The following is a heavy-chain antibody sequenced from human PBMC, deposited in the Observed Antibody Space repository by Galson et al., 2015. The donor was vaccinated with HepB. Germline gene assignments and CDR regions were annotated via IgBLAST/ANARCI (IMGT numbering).Heavy chain of an antibody. CDR1: GNTVNNYG. CDR3: ARGSQGYCSGGECYGFDAFDM. D-gene: IGHD2-15*01. Sequence: SVKVSCKASGNTVNNYGITWVRQAPGQGLEWMGWISAYNGDTRYAQKFQGRVTMTTDSSTRTAYMELRSLRSDDTAVYYCARGSQGYCSGGECYGFDAFDMWGQGTMVTASS. V-gene: IGHV1-18*01. J-gene: IGHJ3*02. CDR2: ISAYNGDT.